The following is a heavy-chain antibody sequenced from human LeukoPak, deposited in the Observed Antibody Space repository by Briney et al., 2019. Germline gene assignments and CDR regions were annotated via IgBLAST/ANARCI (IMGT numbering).Heavy chain of an antibody. D-gene: IGHD1-26*01. CDR2: IKSKTDVATT. CDR3: TRIIKSGSFDY. V-gene: IGHV3-15*01. J-gene: IGHJ4*02. Sequence: GRSLRLSCAASGFTFNNAWMSWVRQAPGKGLEWVGRIKSKTDVATTDYAAPVKGRFTISRDDSKNTLYLQMNRLKIEDTAVYYCTRIIKSGSFDYWGQGVLVTVSS. CDR1: GFTFNNAW.